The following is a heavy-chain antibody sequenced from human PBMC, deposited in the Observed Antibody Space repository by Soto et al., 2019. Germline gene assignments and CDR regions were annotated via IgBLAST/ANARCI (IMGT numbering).Heavy chain of an antibody. CDR2: IGESGNNK. Sequence: GSLRLSCAASGFTFSSYAMHWVRQAPGKGLEWVAGIGESGNNKYYADSVKGRFSISRDNSRNTLYLQMNNLRADDTAVYYCAKESVRHFDCDLWGQGTLVTVSS. CDR3: AKESVRHFDCDL. V-gene: IGHV3-30-3*01. D-gene: IGHD2-21*02. J-gene: IGHJ5*02. CDR1: GFTFSSYA.